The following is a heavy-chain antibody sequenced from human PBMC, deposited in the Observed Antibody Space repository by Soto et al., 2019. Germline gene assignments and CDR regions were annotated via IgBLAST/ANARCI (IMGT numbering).Heavy chain of an antibody. CDR3: AIDRDWTYAFDI. CDR1: GFTFRNAW. D-gene: IGHD1-7*01. CDR2: IKSKTDGGTT. V-gene: IGHV3-15*01. Sequence: GGSLRLSCAASGFTFRNAWMRWVRQAPGKGLERVGRIKSKTDGGTTDYAAPVKGRFTISRDDSKNTLYLQMNSLKTEDTAVYYCAIDRDWTYAFDIWGQGTMFTVSS. J-gene: IGHJ3*02.